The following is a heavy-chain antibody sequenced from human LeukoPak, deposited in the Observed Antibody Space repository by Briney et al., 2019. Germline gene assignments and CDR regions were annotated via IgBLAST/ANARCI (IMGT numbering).Heavy chain of an antibody. CDR2: ISGSGGST. Sequence: GGSLRLSCAASGFTFSSCAMSWVRQAPGKGLECVSAISGSGGSTYYADSVKGRFTISRDNSKNTLYLQMNSLRAEDTAVYYCAKDGSRFLEWLALYYYYYMDVWGTGTTVTVSS. D-gene: IGHD3-3*01. CDR1: GFTFSSCA. J-gene: IGHJ6*03. CDR3: AKDGSRFLEWLALYYYYYMDV. V-gene: IGHV3-23*01.